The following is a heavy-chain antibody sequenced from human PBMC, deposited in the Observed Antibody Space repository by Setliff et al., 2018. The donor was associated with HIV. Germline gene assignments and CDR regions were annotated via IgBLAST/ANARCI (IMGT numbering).Heavy chain of an antibody. J-gene: IGHJ3*02. Sequence: PGGSLRLSGAASGFTFGDYTMHWVRQAPGKGLEWVASVNPDGSEASSVGSMKGRFTVSRDNAKNTLYLQMNSLKIEETAVYYCTTWDKGSVWFGELLVSPDVFDIWGQGTLVTVSS. CDR3: TTWDKGSVWFGELLVSPDVFDI. D-gene: IGHD3-10*01. CDR1: GFTFGDYT. CDR2: VNPDGSEA. V-gene: IGHV3-7*03.